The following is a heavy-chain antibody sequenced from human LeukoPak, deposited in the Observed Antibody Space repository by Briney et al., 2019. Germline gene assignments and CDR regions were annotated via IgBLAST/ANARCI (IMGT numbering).Heavy chain of an antibody. Sequence: PGGSLRLSCAASGFTFSSYAMSWVRQAPGKGLEWVSAISGSGGSTYYADSVKGRFTISRDNSKNTLYLQMNSLRAEDTAVYYCAKEAYYGSGSYYPYYFDYWGQGTLVTVSS. CDR1: GFTFSSYA. V-gene: IGHV3-23*01. D-gene: IGHD3-10*01. J-gene: IGHJ4*02. CDR3: AKEAYYGSGSYYPYYFDY. CDR2: ISGSGGST.